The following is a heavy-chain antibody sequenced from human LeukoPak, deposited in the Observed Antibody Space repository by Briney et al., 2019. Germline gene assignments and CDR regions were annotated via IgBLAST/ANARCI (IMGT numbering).Heavy chain of an antibody. CDR2: IRSKAYGGTT. J-gene: IGHJ4*02. CDR3: TRDSLTSAIYSSGWSFLFDY. V-gene: IGHV3-49*04. D-gene: IGHD6-19*01. Sequence: GGSLRLSCTASGFTFGDYAMSWVRQAPGKGLEWVGFIRSKAYGGTTEYAASVKGRFTISRDDSKSIAYLQMNSLKTEDTAVYYCTRDSLTSAIYSSGWSFLFDYWGQGTLVTVSS. CDR1: GFTFGDYA.